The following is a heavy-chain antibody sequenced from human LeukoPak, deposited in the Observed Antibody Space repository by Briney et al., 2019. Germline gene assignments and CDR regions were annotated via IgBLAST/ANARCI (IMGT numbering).Heavy chain of an antibody. CDR1: GFTFSSYE. V-gene: IGHV3-48*03. D-gene: IGHD6-13*01. Sequence: PGGSLRLSCAASGFTFSSYEMNWVRQAPGRGLEWVSYISTSGSPIYYADSVKGRFTISRDNAKNTVYLQMNSLRAEDTAVYYCARAAISAAGTSPIDPWGQGTLVTVSS. J-gene: IGHJ5*02. CDR3: ARAAISAAGTSPIDP. CDR2: ISTSGSPI.